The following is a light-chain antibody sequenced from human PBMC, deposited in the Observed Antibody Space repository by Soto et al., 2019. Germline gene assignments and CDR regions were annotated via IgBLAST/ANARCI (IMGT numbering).Light chain of an antibody. CDR3: QQYVRSPLT. Sequence: EIVLTQSPGTLSLSPGERATLSCRASQSVSNDYLAWYQQKPGQAPRLLISGASSRATGIPDRFNGSGSGTDFTITISSREPEDFAVSYCQQYVRSPLTFGGGTKVEIK. CDR1: QSVSNDY. V-gene: IGKV3-20*01. CDR2: GAS. J-gene: IGKJ4*01.